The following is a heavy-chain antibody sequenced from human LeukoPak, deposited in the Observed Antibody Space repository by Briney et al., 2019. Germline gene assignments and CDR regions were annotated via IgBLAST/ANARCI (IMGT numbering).Heavy chain of an antibody. CDR2: ISDSGAGT. V-gene: IGHV3-23*01. D-gene: IGHD2-15*01. J-gene: IGHJ4*02. CDR1: AFTFTSDA. Sequence: GGSLRLSCAPSAFTFTSDAMNWGRQAPGEGLEWGSVISDSGAGTYYADSVKGRFTISRDNSKNTLFLQMNSLRAEDTAVYYCAKGGGGSYLRSFDYWGQGTVVPVSS. CDR3: AKGGGGSYLRSFDY.